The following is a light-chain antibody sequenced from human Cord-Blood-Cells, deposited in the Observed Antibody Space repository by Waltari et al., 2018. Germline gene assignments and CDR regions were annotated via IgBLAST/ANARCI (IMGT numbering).Light chain of an antibody. CDR2: EVS. CDR3: CSYAGSSNVV. V-gene: IGLV2-23*02. J-gene: IGLJ2*01. Sequence: QSALTQPASVSGSPGQSITISCTGTNSDVGSYNLVSWYQQHPVKAPKLMIYEVSKRPSGVSNRFSGSKSGNTASLTISGLQAEDEADYYCCSYAGSSNVVFGGGTKLTVL. CDR1: NSDVGSYNL.